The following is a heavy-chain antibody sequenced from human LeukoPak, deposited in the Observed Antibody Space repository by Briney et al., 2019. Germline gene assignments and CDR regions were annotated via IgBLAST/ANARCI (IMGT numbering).Heavy chain of an antibody. CDR2: ISGSGGNT. V-gene: IGHV3-23*01. CDR1: GFTFSNYA. Sequence: PGGSLRLSCAASGFTFSNYAMSWVRQAPGKGLEWVSAISGSGGNTYYADPVKGRFTISRDNSKNTLYLQMNSLRAEDTAVYYCAKDLITIVRGVIISGDYWGQGTLVTVSS. D-gene: IGHD3-10*01. J-gene: IGHJ4*02. CDR3: AKDLITIVRGVIISGDY.